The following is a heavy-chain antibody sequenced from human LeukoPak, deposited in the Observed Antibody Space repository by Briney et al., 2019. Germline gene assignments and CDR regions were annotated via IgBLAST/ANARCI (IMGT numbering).Heavy chain of an antibody. CDR1: GFTFDDYA. CDR2: ISWNSGSI. V-gene: IGHV3-9*01. J-gene: IGHJ3*02. CDR3: AKGIVATRRYDAFDI. Sequence: GRSLRLSCAASGFTFDDYAMHWARQAPGKGLEWVSGISWNSGSIGYADSVKGRFTISRDNAKNSLYLQMNSLRAEDTALYYCAKGIVATRRYDAFDIWGQGTMVTVSS. D-gene: IGHD5-12*01.